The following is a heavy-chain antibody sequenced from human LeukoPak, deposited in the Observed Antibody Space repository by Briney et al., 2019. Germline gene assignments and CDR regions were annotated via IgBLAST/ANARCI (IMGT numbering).Heavy chain of an antibody. D-gene: IGHD6-13*01. J-gene: IGHJ4*02. Sequence: GGSLRLSCAASGFTFLSYAMHWVRQAPGKGLECVSSISGSGGTTYSADSVRGRFSISRDNSKNTLYLQMSSLRAEDTAVYYCAKRGSTRTFDYWGQGTLVTVSS. CDR1: GFTFLSYA. V-gene: IGHV3-23*01. CDR2: ISGSGGTT. CDR3: AKRGSTRTFDY.